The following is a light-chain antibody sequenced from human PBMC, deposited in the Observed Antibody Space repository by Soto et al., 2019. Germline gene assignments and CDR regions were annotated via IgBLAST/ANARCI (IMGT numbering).Light chain of an antibody. J-gene: IGKJ1*01. CDR2: GAS. CDR1: QSVSSN. Sequence: EIVMTKSPATLSVSPGERATLSCRASQSVSSNLAWYQQKPGQSPRLLIYGASTRATGIPARFSGSGSGTDFTLTISSLEAEEFAVDYCQPHVSWHPVGQGTKVEIK. V-gene: IGKV3D-15*01. CDR3: QPHVSWHP.